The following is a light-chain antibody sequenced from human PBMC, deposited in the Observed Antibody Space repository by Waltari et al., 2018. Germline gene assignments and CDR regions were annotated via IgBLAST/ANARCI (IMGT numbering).Light chain of an antibody. Sequence: QSALTQPASVSGSPGQSITISCTGTSSDVGGYNYVCWYQQYPGKAPKLMIYDVSSRPSGVANRFSGSKSGNTASLTISGLQAEDEADYYCASYTSSSTWVFGGGTKLTVL. CDR2: DVS. J-gene: IGLJ3*02. CDR1: SSDVGGYNY. CDR3: ASYTSSSTWV. V-gene: IGLV2-14*01.